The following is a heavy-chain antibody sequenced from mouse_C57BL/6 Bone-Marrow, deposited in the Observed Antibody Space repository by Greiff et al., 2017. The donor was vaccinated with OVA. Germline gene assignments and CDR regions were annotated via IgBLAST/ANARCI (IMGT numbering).Heavy chain of an antibody. Sequence: VQLKESGGGLVKPGGSLKLSCAASGFTFSDYGMHWVRQAPEKGLEWVAYISSGSSTIYYADTVKGRFTISRDNAKNTLFLQMTSLRSEDTAMYYCARHGYYFDYWGQGTTLTVSS. CDR2: ISSGSSTI. CDR1: GFTFSDYG. V-gene: IGHV5-17*01. J-gene: IGHJ2*01. D-gene: IGHD2-2*01. CDR3: ARHGYYFDY.